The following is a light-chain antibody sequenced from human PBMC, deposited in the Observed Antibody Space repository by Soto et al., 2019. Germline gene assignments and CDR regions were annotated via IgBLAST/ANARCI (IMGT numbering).Light chain of an antibody. CDR3: QQTSSAPRT. Sequence: DIQMTQSPSSLSASVGDRVTITCRASQSIIIYLNWYQQKPGKAPQVLIYGASNLQSGVPSRFSGSGSGTDFTLTISSLQPEDFGTYYCQQTSSAPRTFGHGTKLEIK. CDR2: GAS. V-gene: IGKV1-39*01. J-gene: IGKJ2*01. CDR1: QSIIIY.